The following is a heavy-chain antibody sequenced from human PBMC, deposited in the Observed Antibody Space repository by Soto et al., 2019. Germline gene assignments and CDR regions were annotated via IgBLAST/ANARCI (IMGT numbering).Heavy chain of an antibody. Sequence: GGSLRLSCVASGFNFRAYAMGWVRQAPGKGLEWVSGITATDGNTYYADSVRGRFTISRDNSRNFLFLQMNGLRPEDSALYYCAKDEGTSSTVFDYWGQGTLVTVSS. CDR2: ITATDGNT. V-gene: IGHV3-23*01. CDR3: AKDEGTSSTVFDY. CDR1: GFNFRAYA. D-gene: IGHD4-4*01. J-gene: IGHJ4*02.